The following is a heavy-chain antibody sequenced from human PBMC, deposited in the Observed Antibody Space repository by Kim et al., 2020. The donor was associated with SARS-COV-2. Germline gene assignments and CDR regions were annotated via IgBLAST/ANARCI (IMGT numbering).Heavy chain of an antibody. Sequence: GGSLRLSCAASGFTFNSYAMRWVRQAPGKGLVWVSGIRGGGDRTSYADSVKGRFTISRDNSRNTLYLQMDSLRAEDTAVYYCANVSSGSSGWFECFDHWGQGTLVTVSS. CDR1: GFTFNSYA. V-gene: IGHV3-23*01. CDR2: IRGGGDRT. J-gene: IGHJ1*01. D-gene: IGHD6-19*01. CDR3: ANVSSGSSGWFECFDH.